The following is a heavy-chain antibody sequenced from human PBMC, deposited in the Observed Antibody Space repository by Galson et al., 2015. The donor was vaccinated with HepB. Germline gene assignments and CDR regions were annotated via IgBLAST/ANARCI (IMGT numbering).Heavy chain of an antibody. J-gene: IGHJ4*02. CDR2: IDWDDDR. Sequence: FSLSTSGMCVSWIRQPPGKALEWLARIDWDDDRYYSTSLKTRLTISKDTSKNQVVLTMTNMDPVDTATYYCARIILVEGYIDYWGQGTLVTVSS. V-gene: IGHV2-70*11. CDR3: ARIILVEGYIDY. D-gene: IGHD6-13*01. CDR1: FSLSTSGMC.